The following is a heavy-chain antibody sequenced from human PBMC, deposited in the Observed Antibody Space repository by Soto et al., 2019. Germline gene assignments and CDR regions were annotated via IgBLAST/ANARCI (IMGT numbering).Heavy chain of an antibody. CDR1: GFTFSSFA. D-gene: IGHD6-13*01. J-gene: IGHJ4*02. V-gene: IGHV3-23*01. Sequence: EVQLLESGGGLVQPGGSLILSCAASGFTFSSFAMSWVRQAPGKGLEWVSAIGGNGASTYYADSVKGRFAISRDNSKNPLYLQMNSLRAEDTAVYYCAKGPRAVDGSAYWGQGTLVTVSS. CDR3: AKGPRAVDGSAY. CDR2: IGGNGAST.